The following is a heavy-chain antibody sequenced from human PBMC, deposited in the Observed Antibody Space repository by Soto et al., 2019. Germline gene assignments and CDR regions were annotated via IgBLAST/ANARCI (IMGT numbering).Heavy chain of an antibody. CDR3: ARGWDANS. V-gene: IGHV4-61*01. D-gene: IGHD6-19*01. CDR2: IYHSGIT. J-gene: IGHJ4*02. CDR1: GASVSSGNHY. Sequence: SETLSLTCTVSGASVSSGNHYWSWIRQPPGKGLEWIGYIYHSGITNYNPSLKSRVTISADTSRNQFSLKVSSVTAADTAVYYCARGWDANSWGQGTLVTVSS.